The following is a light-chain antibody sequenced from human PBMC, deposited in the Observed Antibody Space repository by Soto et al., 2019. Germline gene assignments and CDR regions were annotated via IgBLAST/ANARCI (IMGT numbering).Light chain of an antibody. CDR2: GAS. V-gene: IGKV3-20*01. CDR1: QSVSSSY. Sequence: VLTQSPGTLSLSPGERATLSCRASQSVSSSYLAWYQQKPGQAPRLLIYGASNRATGIPDRFSSSGSGTDFTLTISRLEPADFAVYYCQQYESSPPLTFGGGTKVDIK. J-gene: IGKJ4*01. CDR3: QQYESSPPLT.